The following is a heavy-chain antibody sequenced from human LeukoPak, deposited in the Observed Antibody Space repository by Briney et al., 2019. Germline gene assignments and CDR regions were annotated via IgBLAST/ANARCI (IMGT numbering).Heavy chain of an antibody. V-gene: IGHV1-69*02. CDR1: GYTFTGYY. D-gene: IGHD3-9*01. Sequence: ASVKVSCKASGYTFTGYYMHWVRQAPGQGLEWMGRIIPIVGIAYYAQKFQGRVTITADKSTSTAYMELTSLRSEDTAVYYCARSNTYISGMDVWGQGTTVTVSS. J-gene: IGHJ6*02. CDR2: IIPIVGIA. CDR3: ARSNTYISGMDV.